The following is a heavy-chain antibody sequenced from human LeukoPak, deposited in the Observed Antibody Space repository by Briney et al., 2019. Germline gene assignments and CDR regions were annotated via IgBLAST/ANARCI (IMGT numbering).Heavy chain of an antibody. V-gene: IGHV4-61*08. Sequence: PSETLSLTCTVSGASISGTAYYWSWIRQPPGKGLEWIGYIYYSGSTNYNPSLKSRVTISVDTSKNQFSLKLSSVTAADTAVYYCARETSQKGAHYMDVWGKGTTVTISS. J-gene: IGHJ6*03. CDR1: GASISGTAYY. CDR3: ARETSQKGAHYMDV. CDR2: IYYSGST. D-gene: IGHD3-16*01.